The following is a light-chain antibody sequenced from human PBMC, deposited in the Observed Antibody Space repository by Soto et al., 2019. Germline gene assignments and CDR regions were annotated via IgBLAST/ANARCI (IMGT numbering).Light chain of an antibody. V-gene: IGKV3-11*01. Sequence: EIVLTQSPATLSLSPGERATLSCRASQSVSSYLAWYQQKPGQAPRLLIYDASNRATGIPARFSGNGYGTDFPLTISSLQPEDFEIYYCQQRHNGPPVTFGGWTQVEIK. CDR3: QQRHNGPPVT. CDR2: DAS. J-gene: IGKJ4*01. CDR1: QSVSSY.